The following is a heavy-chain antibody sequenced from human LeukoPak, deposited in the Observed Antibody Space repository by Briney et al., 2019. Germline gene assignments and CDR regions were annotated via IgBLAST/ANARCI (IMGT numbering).Heavy chain of an antibody. CDR3: ARAMVRRVLHDAFDI. J-gene: IGHJ3*02. Sequence: GASVKVSCKASGYTFTTYYMHWVRQAPGQGLEWMGIINPSGGGTTYAQKFQGRVTMTRDTSTSTVYMQLSSLRSEDTAVYFCARAMVRRVLHDAFDIWGQGTRVTVSS. CDR2: INPSGGGT. CDR1: GYTFTTYY. D-gene: IGHD3-10*01. V-gene: IGHV1-46*01.